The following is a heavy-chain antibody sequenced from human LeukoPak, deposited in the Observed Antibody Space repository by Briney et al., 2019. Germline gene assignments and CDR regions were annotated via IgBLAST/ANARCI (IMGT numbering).Heavy chain of an antibody. Sequence: GGSLRLSCAASGFTFSNYAMSWVRLAPGKGLEWVSTINSASTTYYADSVKGRFTISRNNAKNALYLQMNSLRAEDMAVYYCARDRPRVGLDYWGQGTLVTVSS. CDR1: GFTFSNYA. J-gene: IGHJ4*02. D-gene: IGHD2-2*01. CDR3: ARDRPRVGLDY. V-gene: IGHV3-69-1*02. CDR2: INSASTT.